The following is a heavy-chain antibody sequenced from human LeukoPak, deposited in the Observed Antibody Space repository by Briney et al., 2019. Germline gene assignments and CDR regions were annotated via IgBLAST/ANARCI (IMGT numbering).Heavy chain of an antibody. Sequence: GGSLRLSCAASGFTFSSYGMHWVRQAPGKGLEWVAVISYDGSNKYYADSVKGRFTISRDNSKNTLYLQMNSLRAEDTAGYYCANLDYGDYYDYWGQGTLVTVSS. D-gene: IGHD4-17*01. J-gene: IGHJ4*02. CDR1: GFTFSSYG. CDR3: ANLDYGDYYDY. CDR2: ISYDGSNK. V-gene: IGHV3-30*18.